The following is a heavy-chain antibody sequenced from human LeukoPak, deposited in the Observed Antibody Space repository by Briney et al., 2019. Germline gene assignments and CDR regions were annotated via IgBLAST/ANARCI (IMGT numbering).Heavy chain of an antibody. CDR2: ISHDGSNI. CDR3: ARDISQTYTAVAGHLDY. J-gene: IGHJ4*02. D-gene: IGHD6-13*01. CDR1: GFTFSTYA. V-gene: IGHV3-30*04. Sequence: PGGSLRLSCAASGFTFSTYAMHWVRQPPGKGLEWVAIISHDGSNIYYADSVKDRFTISRDNSKNTLYLQMKGLRAEDTALYYCARDISQTYTAVAGHLDYWGQGTQVTVSS.